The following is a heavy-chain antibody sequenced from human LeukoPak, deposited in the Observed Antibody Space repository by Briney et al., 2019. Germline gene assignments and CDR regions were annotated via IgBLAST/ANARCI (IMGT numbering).Heavy chain of an antibody. V-gene: IGHV4-59*12. J-gene: IGHJ6*02. CDR3: ARDLMPLYYYYGMDV. CDR2: IYYSGST. D-gene: IGHD2-2*01. CDR1: GGSISSYY. Sequence: SSETLSLTCTVSGGSISSYYWSWIRQAPGKGLEWIGYIYYSGSTNYNPSLKSRVTISVDTSKNQFSLKLSSVTAADTAVYYCARDLMPLYYYYGMDVWGQGTTVTVSS.